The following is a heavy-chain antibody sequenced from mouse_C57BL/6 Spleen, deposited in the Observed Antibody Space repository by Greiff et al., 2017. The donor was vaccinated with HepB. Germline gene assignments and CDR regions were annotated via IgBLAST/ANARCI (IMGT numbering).Heavy chain of an antibody. CDR1: GYTFTEYT. CDR2: FYPGSGSI. D-gene: IGHD1-1*01. Sequence: VQLQQSGAELVKPGASVKLSCKASGYTFTEYTIHWVKQRSGQGLEWIGWFYPGSGSIKYNEKFKDKATLTADKSSSTVYMELSRLTSEDSAVYFCARHGEEGYYYGSSYFAYWGQGTLVTVSA. V-gene: IGHV1-62-2*01. CDR3: ARHGEEGYYYGSSYFAY. J-gene: IGHJ3*01.